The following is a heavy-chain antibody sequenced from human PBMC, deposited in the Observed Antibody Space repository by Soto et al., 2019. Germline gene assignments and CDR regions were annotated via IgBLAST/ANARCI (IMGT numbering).Heavy chain of an antibody. CDR3: AREAYYYGSGSYFSAYYYMDV. CDR1: GYTFTSYG. Sequence: ASVKVSCKASGYTFTSYGISWVRQAPGQRLEWMGWINAGNGNTKYSQKFQGRVTITRDTSASTAYMELSSLRSEDTAAYYCAREAYYYGSGSYFSAYYYMDVWGKGTTVTVSS. D-gene: IGHD3-10*01. J-gene: IGHJ6*03. CDR2: INAGNGNT. V-gene: IGHV1-3*01.